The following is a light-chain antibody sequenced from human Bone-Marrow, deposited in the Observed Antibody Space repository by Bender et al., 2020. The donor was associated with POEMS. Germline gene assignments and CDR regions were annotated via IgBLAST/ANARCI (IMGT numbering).Light chain of an antibody. CDR1: SSDVGNYNF. Sequence: QPALTQPASVSGSPGQSISISCTATSSDVGNYNFVSWYQHHPGRVPKVVIYEGSRRPSGVSGRFSGSKSGNTASLTISGLQAEDEADYYCCSYTSGHTWVFGGGAKLTVL. J-gene: IGLJ3*02. CDR3: CSYTSGHTWV. CDR2: EGS. V-gene: IGLV2-23*01.